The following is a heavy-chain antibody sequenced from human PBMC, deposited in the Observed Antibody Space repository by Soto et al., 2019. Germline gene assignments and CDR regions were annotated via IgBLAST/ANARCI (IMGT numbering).Heavy chain of an antibody. J-gene: IGHJ5*02. D-gene: IGHD3-10*01. V-gene: IGHV4-59*01. CDR3: ARENAMVRARWFDP. Sequence: SETLSLTCTVSGGSISSYYWSWIRQPPGKGLEWIGYIYYSGSTNYNPSLKSRVTISVDTSKNQFSLKLSSVTAADTAVYYCARENAMVRARWFDPWGQGTLVTVSS. CDR2: IYYSGST. CDR1: GGSISSYY.